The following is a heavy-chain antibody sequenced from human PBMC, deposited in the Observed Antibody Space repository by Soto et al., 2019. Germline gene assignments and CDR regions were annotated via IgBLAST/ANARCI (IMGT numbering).Heavy chain of an antibody. J-gene: IGHJ6*02. Sequence: PGGSLRLSCTASGFTFSSYGMHWVRQAPGKGLEWVAVIWYDGSNKYYADSVKGRFTISRDNSKNTLYLQMNSLRVEDTAVYYCARGTFNYYYGMEVWGQGTTVTVSS. CDR1: GFTFSSYG. D-gene: IGHD1-1*01. V-gene: IGHV3-33*03. CDR3: ARGTFNYYYGMEV. CDR2: IWYDGSNK.